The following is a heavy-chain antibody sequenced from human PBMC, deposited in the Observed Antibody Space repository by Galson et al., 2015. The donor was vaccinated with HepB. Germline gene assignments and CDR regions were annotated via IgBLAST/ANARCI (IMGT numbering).Heavy chain of an antibody. V-gene: IGHV3-23*01. CDR1: GFTFSSYA. J-gene: IGHJ4*02. CDR2: ISGSGGST. D-gene: IGHD1-1*01. Sequence: SLRLSCAASGFTFSSYAMSWVRQAPGKGLEWVSAISGSGGSTYYADSVKGRFTISRDNSKNTLYLQMNSLRTEDTAVYYCAKDSQAGWNLFDYWGQGTLVTVSS. CDR3: AKDSQAGWNLFDY.